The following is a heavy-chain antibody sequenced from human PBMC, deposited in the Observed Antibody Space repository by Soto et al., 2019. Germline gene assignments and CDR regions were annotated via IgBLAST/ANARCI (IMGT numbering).Heavy chain of an antibody. V-gene: IGHV3-64*01. CDR1: GFTFSSYA. CDR2: ISSNGGST. D-gene: IGHD6-19*01. CDR3: ARVAVAGHLRWKYYYYMDV. J-gene: IGHJ6*03. Sequence: EVQLVESGGGLVQPGGSLRLSCAASGFTFSSYAMHWVRQAPGKGLEYVSAISSNGGSTYYANSVKGRFTISRDNSKNTLYLQMGSLRPDDMAVYYCARVAVAGHLRWKYYYYMDVWGKGTTLTVSS.